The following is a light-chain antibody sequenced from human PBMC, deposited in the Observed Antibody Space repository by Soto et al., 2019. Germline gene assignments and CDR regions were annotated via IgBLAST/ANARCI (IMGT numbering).Light chain of an antibody. CDR3: QQYHTYSPWT. CDR2: KAS. CDR1: QSINSW. Sequence: IQLTQSPSTLSASVGDRVTITCRASQSINSWLAWYQQKPGKAPKLLIYKASSLESGVPSRFSGSGSGTEFTLTISSLQPEDFATYYCQQYHTYSPWTFGQGTKVEIK. J-gene: IGKJ1*01. V-gene: IGKV1-5*03.